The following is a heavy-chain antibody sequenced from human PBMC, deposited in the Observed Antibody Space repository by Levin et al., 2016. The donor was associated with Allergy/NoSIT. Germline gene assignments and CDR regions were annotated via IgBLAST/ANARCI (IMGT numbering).Heavy chain of an antibody. CDR3: ARVVSSSWSFDY. J-gene: IGHJ4*02. V-gene: IGHV3-21*01. D-gene: IGHD6-13*01. Sequence: WIRQPPGKGLEWVSSISSSSSYIYYADSVKGRFTISRDNAKNSLYLQMNSLRAEDTAVYYCARVVSSSWSFDYWGQGTLVTVSS. CDR2: ISSSSSYI.